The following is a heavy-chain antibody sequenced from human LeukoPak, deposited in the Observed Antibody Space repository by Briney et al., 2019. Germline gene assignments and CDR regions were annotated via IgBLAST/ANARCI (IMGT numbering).Heavy chain of an antibody. CDR1: GGSISNSNYH. V-gene: IGHV4-39*01. CDR2: IYYSGNT. D-gene: IGHD1-14*01. J-gene: IGHJ4*02. CDR3: ARLRYNPKVLES. Sequence: SETLSLTCTVSGGSISNSNYHWGWIRQPPGKGLEWIGSIYYSGNTNYNPSLKSRVTVSVDTSKDQFSLKVNSVTAADTAVYYCARLRYNPKVLESWGQGALVTVSS.